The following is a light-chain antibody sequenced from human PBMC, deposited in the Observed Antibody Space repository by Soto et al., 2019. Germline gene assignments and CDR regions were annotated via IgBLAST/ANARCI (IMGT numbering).Light chain of an antibody. CDR2: RNN. CDR3: AAWDDSLSGWV. CDR1: SSNIGRNY. V-gene: IGLV1-47*01. J-gene: IGLJ3*02. Sequence: QSVLTQPPSASGTPGLRVTISCSGSSSNIGRNYVYWYQQVPGTAPKLLIYRNNQRPSGVPDRFSGSKSGTSASLAISGLRSEDEADYYCAAWDDSLSGWVFGGGTKLTVL.